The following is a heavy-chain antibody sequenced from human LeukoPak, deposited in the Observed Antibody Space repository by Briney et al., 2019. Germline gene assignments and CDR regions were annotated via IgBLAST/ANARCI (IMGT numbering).Heavy chain of an antibody. Sequence: SSETLSLTCTVSGVSISSYYWSWIRQPPGKGLEWIGEINHSGSTNYNPSLKSRVTISVDTSKNQFSLKLSSVTAADTAVYYCARTTAMAYFDYWGQGTLVTVSS. J-gene: IGHJ4*02. V-gene: IGHV4-34*01. CDR2: INHSGST. CDR1: GVSISSYY. D-gene: IGHD5-18*01. CDR3: ARTTAMAYFDY.